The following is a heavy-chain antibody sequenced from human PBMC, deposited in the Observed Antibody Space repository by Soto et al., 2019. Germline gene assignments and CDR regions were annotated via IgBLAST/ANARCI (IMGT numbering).Heavy chain of an antibody. CDR3: AKDIVPAAKGQNYYYYMDV. CDR1: GFPFSSYA. J-gene: IGHJ6*03. D-gene: IGHD2-2*01. CDR2: ISGSGGST. Sequence: GGSLRLSCAASGFPFSSYAMSWVRQAPGKGLEWVSAISGSGGSTYYADSVKGRFTISRDNSKNTLYLQMNSLRAEDTAVYYCAKDIVPAAKGQNYYYYMDVWGKGTTVTVSS. V-gene: IGHV3-23*01.